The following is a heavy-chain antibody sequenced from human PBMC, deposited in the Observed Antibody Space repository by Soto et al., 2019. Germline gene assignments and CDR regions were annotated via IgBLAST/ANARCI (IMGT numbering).Heavy chain of an antibody. CDR2: IIPILGIA. Sequence: GASVKVSCKASGGTFSSYTISWVRQAPGQGLEWMGRIIPILGIANYAQKFQGRVTITADKSTSTAYMELSSLRSEDTAVYYCARDPPSPSLCPPCIAAAGRLAQSRLGMDVWGQGTTVTVSS. CDR3: ARDPPSPSLCPPCIAAAGRLAQSRLGMDV. J-gene: IGHJ6*02. CDR1: GGTFSSYT. V-gene: IGHV1-69*04. D-gene: IGHD6-13*01.